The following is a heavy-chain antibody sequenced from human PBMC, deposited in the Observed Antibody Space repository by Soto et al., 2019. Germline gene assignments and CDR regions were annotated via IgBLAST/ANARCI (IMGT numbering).Heavy chain of an antibody. V-gene: IGHV3-23*01. J-gene: IGHJ4*02. D-gene: IGHD1-1*01. CDR2: ISGSGDEA. Sequence: EVQLLESGGGLVQPGGSLRLSCAASGFTFSSYTMSWVRQAPGKGLEWVSTISGSGDEAYYADSVKGRLTISRDNSKNTLYLQMNSLGAEDTAVYYCAKVGWNNYWGQGTLDTVSS. CDR3: AKVGWNNY. CDR1: GFTFSSYT.